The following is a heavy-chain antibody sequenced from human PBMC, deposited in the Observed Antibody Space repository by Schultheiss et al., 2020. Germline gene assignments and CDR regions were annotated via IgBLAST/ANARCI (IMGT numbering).Heavy chain of an antibody. J-gene: IGHJ3*02. D-gene: IGHD2-15*01. Sequence: GESLRLSCAASGFTFSSYGMHWVRQAPGKGLEWVAVISYDGSNKYYADSVKGRFTISRDNSKNTLYLQMNSLRAEDTAVYYCAKVHWSSSYHHYNIHGAFDIWGQGTMVTVAS. CDR3: AKVHWSSSYHHYNIHGAFDI. V-gene: IGHV3-30*18. CDR2: ISYDGSNK. CDR1: GFTFSSYG.